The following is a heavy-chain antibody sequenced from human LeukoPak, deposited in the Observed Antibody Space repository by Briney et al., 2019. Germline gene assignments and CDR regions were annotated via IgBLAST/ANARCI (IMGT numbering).Heavy chain of an antibody. CDR3: ARLRAGAYFDY. CDR1: GFTFSSYW. J-gene: IGHJ4*02. CDR2: IKEDGSEE. Sequence: WGSLRLSCAASGFTFSSYWMSWVRQAPGKGLEWVANIKEDGSEEYYVDSVKGRLTISRDTAKSSLYLQMNSLRAEDTAVYYCARLRAGAYFDYWGQGTLVTVSS. D-gene: IGHD6-19*01. V-gene: IGHV3-7*04.